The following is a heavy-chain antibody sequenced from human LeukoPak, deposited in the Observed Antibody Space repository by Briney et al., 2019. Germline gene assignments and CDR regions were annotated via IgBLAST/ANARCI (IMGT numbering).Heavy chain of an antibody. D-gene: IGHD1-26*01. CDR3: ARNSGANVYTYSFQY. J-gene: IGHJ4*02. V-gene: IGHV3-20*04. CDR1: GLTFDDYG. Sequence: PGGSLRLSCVASGLTFDDYGMSWVRQAPGKGLEWVSGINWNGRTTTYADSVKGRFTISRDNAKNSLYLQMNSLRVEDTAFYYCARNSGANVYTYSFQYWGRGTLVTVPS. CDR2: INWNGRTT.